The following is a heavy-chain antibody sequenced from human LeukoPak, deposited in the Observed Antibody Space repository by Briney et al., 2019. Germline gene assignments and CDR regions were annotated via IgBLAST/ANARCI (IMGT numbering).Heavy chain of an antibody. V-gene: IGHV4-39*01. Sequence: SETLSLTCTVSGGSISSSSYYWGWIRQPPGKGLEWIGSIYYSGSTYYNPSPKSRVAISVDTSKNQFSLKLSSVTAADTAVYYCARVVPAAVYYYYYYMDVWGKGTTVTVSS. D-gene: IGHD2-2*01. J-gene: IGHJ6*03. CDR2: IYYSGST. CDR1: GGSISSSSYY. CDR3: ARVVPAAVYYYYYYMDV.